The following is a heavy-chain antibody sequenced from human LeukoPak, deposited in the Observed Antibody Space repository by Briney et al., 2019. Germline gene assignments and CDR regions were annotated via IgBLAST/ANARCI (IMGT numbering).Heavy chain of an antibody. V-gene: IGHV4-39*01. J-gene: IGHJ4*02. CDR1: GGSIRSSYYY. D-gene: IGHD6-19*01. CDR2: IYDSGST. CDR3: ARHVRYSSGHNYFDY. Sequence: SETLSLTCTVSGGSIRSSYYYWGWIRQPPGKGLEWIGSIYDSGSTYYNPSLKSRVTISVDTSKNQFSLKLSSVTAADTAVYYCARHVRYSSGHNYFDYWGQGTLVTVSS.